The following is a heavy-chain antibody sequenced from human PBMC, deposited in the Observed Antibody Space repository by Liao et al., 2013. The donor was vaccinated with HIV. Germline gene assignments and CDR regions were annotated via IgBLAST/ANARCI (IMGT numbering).Heavy chain of an antibody. CDR3: ARDGNAFYYDSSAYWS. V-gene: IGHV4-61*02. J-gene: IGHJ5*02. CDR1: GGSISSGSYY. Sequence: QVQLQESGPGLVKPSQTLSLTCTVSGGSISSGSYYWSWIRQPAGKGLEWIGRISTSGNSNYNPSLRSRVTISVDTSKNQFSLKLSSVTAADTAVYYCARDGNAFYYDSSAYWSWGQGTLVTVSS. D-gene: IGHD3-22*01. CDR2: ISTSGNS.